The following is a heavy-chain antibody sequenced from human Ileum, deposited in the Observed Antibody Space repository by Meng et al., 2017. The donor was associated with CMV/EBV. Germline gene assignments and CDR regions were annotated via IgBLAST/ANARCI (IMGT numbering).Heavy chain of an antibody. Sequence: QVQRQASGPGLLKASETLSLICSVSGDSISSGSYYWGWIRQAPGKGLEWIGSIYYSGSMYRNPSLKSRITMSVDTSKNQFSLKMSSVTTADTATYYCARDLAPLYDSSGFSLGQGTLVTVSS. CDR1: GDSISSGSYY. V-gene: IGHV4-39*07. CDR2: IYYSGSM. CDR3: ARDLAPLYDSSGFS. J-gene: IGHJ5*02. D-gene: IGHD3-22*01.